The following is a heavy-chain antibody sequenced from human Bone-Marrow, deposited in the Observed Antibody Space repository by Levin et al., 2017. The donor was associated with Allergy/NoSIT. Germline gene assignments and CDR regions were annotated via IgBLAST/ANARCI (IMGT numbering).Heavy chain of an antibody. D-gene: IGHD3-10*01. V-gene: IGHV2-5*02. CDR2: IFWDDDK. CDR1: GFSLSTSGVG. CDR3: AHRSRGQLPTRGWLDP. J-gene: IGHJ5*02. Sequence: SGPTLVKPTQTLTLTCTFSGFSLSTSGVGVDWIRQSPVKALEWLALIFWDDDKRYSPSLKTRLTITKDISKNQVVLTMPNIDPLDTSTYYCAHRSRGQLPTRGWLDPWGQGILVTVSS.